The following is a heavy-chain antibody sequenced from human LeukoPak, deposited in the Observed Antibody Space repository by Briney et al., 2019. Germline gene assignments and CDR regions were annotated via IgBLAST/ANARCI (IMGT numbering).Heavy chain of an antibody. V-gene: IGHV1-18*01. CDR3: ARDRYGGRAGDAFDI. Sequence: ASVKVSCKASGYTFSGYGISWVRQAPGQGLEWMGWISAYSGNTNYAQNLQGRVTMTTDTSTSTAYMELRSLRSDGTAVYYCARDRYGGRAGDAFDIWGQGTMVTVSS. CDR1: GYTFSGYG. D-gene: IGHD1-26*01. J-gene: IGHJ3*02. CDR2: ISAYSGNT.